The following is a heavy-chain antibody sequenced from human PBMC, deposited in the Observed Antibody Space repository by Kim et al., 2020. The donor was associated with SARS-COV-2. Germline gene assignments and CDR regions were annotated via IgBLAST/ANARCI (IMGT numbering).Heavy chain of an antibody. J-gene: IGHJ4*02. CDR3: ARGGKFYYDTTGYPRDF. V-gene: IGHV3-11*06. D-gene: IGHD3-22*01. Sequence: SVKGRCTISRDNGKNSLYLQMNSLRAEDTAVYYCARGGKFYYDTTGYPRDFWGQGTLVTVSS.